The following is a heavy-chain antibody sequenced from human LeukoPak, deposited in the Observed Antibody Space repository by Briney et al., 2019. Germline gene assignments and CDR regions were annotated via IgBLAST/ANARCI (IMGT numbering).Heavy chain of an antibody. V-gene: IGHV3-43D*03. D-gene: IGHD3-10*01. J-gene: IGHJ4*02. Sequence: GGSLRLSCAASGFTFDDYAMHWARQAPGKGLEWVSLISWDGGSTYYADSVKGRFTISRDNSKNSLYLQMNSLRAEDTALYYCAKDGDKGSGSYFRGDTFDYWGQGTLVTVSS. CDR1: GFTFDDYA. CDR2: ISWDGGST. CDR3: AKDGDKGSGSYFRGDTFDY.